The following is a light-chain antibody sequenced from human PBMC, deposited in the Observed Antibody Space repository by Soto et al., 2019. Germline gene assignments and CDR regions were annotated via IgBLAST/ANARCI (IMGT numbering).Light chain of an antibody. Sequence: QSALTQPASVSGSPGQSITISCAGTNSDIGAYNFVSWYQQLPGKAPKLNIYEVSHRPSGISNRFSGSKSGNSASLSISGLQPDDESYYYCSSYRSSSTPVFGGGTKVTVL. CDR1: NSDIGAYNF. CDR3: SSYRSSSTPV. J-gene: IGLJ3*02. V-gene: IGLV2-14*01. CDR2: EVS.